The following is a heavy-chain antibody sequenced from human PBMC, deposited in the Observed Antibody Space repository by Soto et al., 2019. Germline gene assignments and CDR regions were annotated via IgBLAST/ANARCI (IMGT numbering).Heavy chain of an antibody. CDR3: AKLLWFGELSPSDH. CDR1: GFTVSSNY. J-gene: IGHJ5*02. CDR2: IYSGGST. V-gene: IGHV3-66*04. Sequence: GGSLRLSCAASGFTVSSNYMSWVRQAPGKGLEWVSVIYSGGSTYYADSVKGRFTISRDNSKNTLYLQMNSLRAEDTAVYYCAKLLWFGELSPSDHWGQGTLVTVSS. D-gene: IGHD3-10*01.